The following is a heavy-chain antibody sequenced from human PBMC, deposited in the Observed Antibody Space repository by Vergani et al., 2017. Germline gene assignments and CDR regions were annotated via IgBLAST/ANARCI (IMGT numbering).Heavy chain of an antibody. CDR2: ISYDGSNK. Sequence: QVQLVESGGGVVQPGRFLRLSCAASGFTFSSYAMHWVRQAPGKGLEWVAVISYDGSNKYYADSVKGRFTISRDNSKNTLYLQMNSLRAEDTAVYYCARDSFIVATAGFFDYWGQGTLVTVSS. J-gene: IGHJ4*02. CDR3: ARDSFIVATAGFFDY. CDR1: GFTFSSYA. D-gene: IGHD5-12*01. V-gene: IGHV3-30*04.